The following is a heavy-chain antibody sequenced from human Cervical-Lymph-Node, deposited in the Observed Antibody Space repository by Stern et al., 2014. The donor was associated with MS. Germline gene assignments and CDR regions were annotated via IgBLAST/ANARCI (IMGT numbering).Heavy chain of an antibody. CDR1: GGSISSGSYY. Sequence: VQLVESGPGLVKPSQTLSLTCTVSGGSISSGSYYWSWIRQPAGKGLEWIGQIYTSGSTNYNPPVKRRALRSLAAPKNQFPRNGISVTAADTAVYYCARFEARITRYYDGMDVWGQGTTVTVSS. J-gene: IGHJ6*02. CDR2: IYTSGST. V-gene: IGHV4-61*02. D-gene: IGHD1-20*01. CDR3: ARFEARITRYYDGMDV.